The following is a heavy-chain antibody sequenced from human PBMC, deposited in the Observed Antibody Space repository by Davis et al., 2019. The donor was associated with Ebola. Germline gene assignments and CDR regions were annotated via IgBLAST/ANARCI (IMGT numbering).Heavy chain of an antibody. D-gene: IGHD3-3*01. CDR3: TSFVETDY. CDR2: IRSKANSYAT. Sequence: GESLKISCAASGFTFSSYAMHWVRQASGKGLEWVGRIRSKANSYATAYAASVKGRFTISRDDSKNTAYLQMNSLKTEDTAVYYCTSFVETDYWGQGTLVTVSS. CDR1: GFTFSSYA. J-gene: IGHJ4*02. V-gene: IGHV3-73*01.